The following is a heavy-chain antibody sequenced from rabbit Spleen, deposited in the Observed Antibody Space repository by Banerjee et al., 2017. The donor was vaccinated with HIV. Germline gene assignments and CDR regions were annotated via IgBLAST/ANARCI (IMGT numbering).Heavy chain of an antibody. CDR1: GFDLSVNLY. Sequence: QEQLEESGGGLVQPEGSLTLTCKASGFDLSVNLYMCWVRQAPGKGLELIACIYSSSGSTWYATWAKGRFTISKTSSTTVTLQMTSLTAADTATYFCARDSGTSFSSYGMDLWGQGTLVTVS. D-gene: IGHD8-1*01. J-gene: IGHJ6*01. CDR2: IYSSSGST. V-gene: IGHV1S45*01. CDR3: ARDSGTSFSSYGMDL.